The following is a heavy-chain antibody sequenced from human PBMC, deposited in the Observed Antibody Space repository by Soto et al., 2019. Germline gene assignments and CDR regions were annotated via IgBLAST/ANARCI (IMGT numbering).Heavy chain of an antibody. CDR3: ARGSSIAGLYYGMDV. CDR1: GGSISSYY. V-gene: IGHV4-59*06. Sequence: NPSETLSLTCTVSGGSISSYYWTWIRQHPGKGLEWIGYNYYSGITYYNPSLKSRVTISLDTSKNQFSLKLSSVTAADTAVYYCARGSSIAGLYYGMDVWGQGTTVTVSS. J-gene: IGHJ6*02. CDR2: NYYSGIT. D-gene: IGHD6-6*01.